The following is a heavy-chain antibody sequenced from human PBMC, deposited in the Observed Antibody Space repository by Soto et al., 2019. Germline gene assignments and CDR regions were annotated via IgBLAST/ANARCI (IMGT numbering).Heavy chain of an antibody. CDR3: AHKGSGLYPLDY. CDR2: IYWDDYK. D-gene: IGHD3-10*01. V-gene: IGHV2-5*02. J-gene: IGHJ4*02. Sequence: QITLKESGPTLVKPTQTLTLTCTFSGFSLDTSGVGVGWIRQPPGKALEWVAVIYWDDYKHFSPSLESRLTIPTDTSKTLVVLTMTDMDPVDTATYYCAHKGSGLYPLDYWGQGTLVTVSS. CDR1: GFSLDTSGVG.